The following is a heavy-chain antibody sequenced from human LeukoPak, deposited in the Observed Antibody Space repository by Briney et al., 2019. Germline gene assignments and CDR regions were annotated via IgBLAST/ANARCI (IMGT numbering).Heavy chain of an antibody. J-gene: IGHJ4*02. Sequence: SETLSLTCAVYGGSFSGYYWSWIREPPGKGLEWSGEINHSGSTNYNPSLKSRVTISVDTSKNQFSLKRSSVNAADTAVYYCASGRAAAGVSGADYWGQGTLVTVSS. CDR2: INHSGST. CDR3: ASGRAAAGVSGADY. CDR1: GGSFSGYY. D-gene: IGHD6-13*01. V-gene: IGHV4-34*01.